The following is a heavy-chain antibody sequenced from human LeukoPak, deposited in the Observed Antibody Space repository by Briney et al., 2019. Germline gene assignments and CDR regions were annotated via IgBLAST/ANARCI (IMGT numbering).Heavy chain of an antibody. CDR3: ARWGYCSGGSCLDY. D-gene: IGHD2-15*01. V-gene: IGHV1-2*02. Sequence: ASVKVSCKASGYTFTGYYMHWVRQAPGQGLEWMGRINPNSGGTNYAQKFQGRVTMTRDTSISTAYMELSRLRSDDTAVYYCARWGYCSGGSCLDYWGQGTLVTVSS. CDR1: GYTFTGYY. J-gene: IGHJ4*02. CDR2: INPNSGGT.